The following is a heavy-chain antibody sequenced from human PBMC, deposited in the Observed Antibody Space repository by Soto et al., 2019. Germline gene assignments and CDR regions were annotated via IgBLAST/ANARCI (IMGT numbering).Heavy chain of an antibody. Sequence: TLSLTCAVSGGSISSGGYSWSWIRQPPGKGLEWIGYIYHSGSTYYNPSLKSRVTISVDRSKNQFSLKLSSVTAADTAVYYCARGGPVAKDDWFDPWGQGTLVTVSS. D-gene: IGHD2-15*01. CDR1: GGSISSGGYS. CDR2: IYHSGST. CDR3: ARGGPVAKDDWFDP. J-gene: IGHJ5*02. V-gene: IGHV4-30-2*01.